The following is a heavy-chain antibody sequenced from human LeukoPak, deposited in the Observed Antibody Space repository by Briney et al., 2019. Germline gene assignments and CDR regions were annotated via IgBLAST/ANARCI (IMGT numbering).Heavy chain of an antibody. CDR3: AKDAYCSSTSCYQY. D-gene: IGHD2-2*01. Sequence: PGGSLRLSCAASGFTFSSYGMHWVRQAPGKGLEGVAFIRYDGSNKYYADSVKGRFTISRDYSKNTLYLQMNSLRAEDTAVYYCAKDAYCSSTSCYQYWGQGTLVTVSS. J-gene: IGHJ4*02. CDR1: GFTFSSYG. V-gene: IGHV3-30*02. CDR2: IRYDGSNK.